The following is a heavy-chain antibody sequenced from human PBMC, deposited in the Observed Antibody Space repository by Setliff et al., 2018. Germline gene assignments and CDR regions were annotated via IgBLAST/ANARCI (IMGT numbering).Heavy chain of an antibody. V-gene: IGHV3-7*03. CDR1: GFTLSTYW. D-gene: IGHD6-6*01. Sequence: GGSLRLSCVASGFTLSTYWMNWVRQAPGKGLEWVANIKEARSEKYYVDSVKGRFTIPRDNAKNSLFLQMNSLRAEDTAVYYCARGHYSSSSGWGQGTLVTVSS. J-gene: IGHJ4*02. CDR2: IKEARSEK. CDR3: ARGHYSSSSG.